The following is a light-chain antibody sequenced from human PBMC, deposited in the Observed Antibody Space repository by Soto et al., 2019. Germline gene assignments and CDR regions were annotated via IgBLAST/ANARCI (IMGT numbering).Light chain of an antibody. CDR3: QQSYITPWT. Sequence: DIEMTQSPSSLSASVGDRVTITCRASQSIDGYLNWYQRRSGRAPKLLISVSSNLQSGVSSRFSGSESGTDFTLTISSLQPEDIATYYCQQSYITPWTFGQGTKVDIK. J-gene: IGKJ1*01. CDR2: VSS. CDR1: QSIDGY. V-gene: IGKV1-39*01.